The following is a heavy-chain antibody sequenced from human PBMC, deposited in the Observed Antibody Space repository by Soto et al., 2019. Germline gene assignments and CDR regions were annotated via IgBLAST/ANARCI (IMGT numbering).Heavy chain of an antibody. CDR3: AKGGSVSYSIAFEI. CDR1: GGSISSSSYY. Sequence: QLQLQESGPGLVKPSEPLSLTCPVSGGSISSSSYYWGWIRQPQGKGLDWIGSIYYSGSTYYNPSLKSRVTISVDKSKVQFSLQLSSVTAADTAVYYCAKGGSVSYSIAFEIWGQGTMVTFSS. V-gene: IGHV4-39*01. CDR2: IYYSGST. J-gene: IGHJ3*02. D-gene: IGHD3-10*01.